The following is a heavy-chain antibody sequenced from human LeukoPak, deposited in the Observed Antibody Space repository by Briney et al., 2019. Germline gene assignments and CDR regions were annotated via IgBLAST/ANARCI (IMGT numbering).Heavy chain of an antibody. CDR3: ATSGYGSGSDAFDI. CDR1: GFTFSSYA. D-gene: IGHD3-10*01. CDR2: ISSSSSYI. V-gene: IGHV3-21*01. J-gene: IGHJ3*02. Sequence: GGSLRLSCAASGFTFSSYAMSWVRQAPGKGLEWVSSISSSSSYIYYADSVKGRFTISRDNAKNSLYLQMNSLRAEDTAVYYCATSGYGSGSDAFDIWGQGTMVTVSS.